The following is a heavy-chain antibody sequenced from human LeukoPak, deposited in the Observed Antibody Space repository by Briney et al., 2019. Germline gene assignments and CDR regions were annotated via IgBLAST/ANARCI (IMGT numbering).Heavy chain of an antibody. CDR3: ARGPYCSGGSCYGHFDY. V-gene: IGHV3-13*01. J-gene: IGHJ4*02. CDR2: IGTAGDT. Sequence: GGSLRLSCAASGFTFSDYDMYWVRQSTGKGLEWVSAIGTAGDTYYPGSVKGRFTISRENAKNSLYLQMNSLRVGDTAVYYCARGPYCSGGSCYGHFDYWGQGTLVTASS. CDR1: GFTFSDYD. D-gene: IGHD2-15*01.